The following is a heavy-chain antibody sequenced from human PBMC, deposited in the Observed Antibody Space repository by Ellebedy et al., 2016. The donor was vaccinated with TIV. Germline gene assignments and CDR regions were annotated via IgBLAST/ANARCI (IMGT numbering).Heavy chain of an antibody. CDR1: EFTVSSNY. CDR3: ERDQGVSNWFDP. Sequence: GESLKISCAASEFTVSSNYMSSVRQALGKGLEWVPVFYSGGSTYYADSVKGRFTISRDNSKNTVYLQMNSLRAEDTAVYYGERDQGVSNWFDPWGQGTLVTVSS. CDR2: FYSGGST. D-gene: IGHD5/OR15-5a*01. J-gene: IGHJ5*02. V-gene: IGHV3-53*01.